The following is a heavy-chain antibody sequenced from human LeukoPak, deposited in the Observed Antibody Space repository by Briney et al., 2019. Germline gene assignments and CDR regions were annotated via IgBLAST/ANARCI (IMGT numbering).Heavy chain of an antibody. CDR2: IYSGGST. CDR1: GFTVSSNH. V-gene: IGHV3-53*01. J-gene: IGHJ4*02. Sequence: GGSLRLSCAASGFTVSSNHKRWVRPVPGKGVEWVSVIYSGGSTYYADSVKGRFTISRDNSKNTLYLQMNSLRAEDTAVYYCAKGEPYGRQGDYWGQGTLVTVPS. CDR3: AKGEPYGRQGDY. D-gene: IGHD1-26*01.